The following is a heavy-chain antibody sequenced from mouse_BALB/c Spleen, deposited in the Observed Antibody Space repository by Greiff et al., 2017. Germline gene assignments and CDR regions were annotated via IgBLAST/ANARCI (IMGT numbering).Heavy chain of an antibody. CDR3: ARKGVVADFDY. CDR1: GFTFSSFG. Sequence: EVQGVESGGGLVQPGGSRKLSCAASGFTFSSFGMHWVRQAPEKGLEWVAYISSGSSTIYYADTVKGRFTISRDNPKNTLFLQMTSLRSEDTAMYYCARKGVVADFDYWGQGTTLTVSS. CDR2: ISSGSSTI. D-gene: IGHD1-1*01. V-gene: IGHV5-17*02. J-gene: IGHJ2*01.